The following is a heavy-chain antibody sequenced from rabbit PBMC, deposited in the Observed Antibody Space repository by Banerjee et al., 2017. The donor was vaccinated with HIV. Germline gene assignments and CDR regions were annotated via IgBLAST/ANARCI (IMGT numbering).Heavy chain of an antibody. V-gene: IGHV1S45*01. CDR3: ARDSGTSFSSYGMDL. CDR1: GFSFSSSYW. CDR2: IYAGSNGST. J-gene: IGHJ6*01. D-gene: IGHD8-1*01. Sequence: QEQLEESGGGLVKPGASLTLTCTASGFSFSSSYWMCWVRQAPGKGLEWIACIYAGSNGSTYYASWARGRFTISKTSSTTVTLQLTSLTAADTATYFCARDSGTSFSSYGMDLRGQGTLVTVS.